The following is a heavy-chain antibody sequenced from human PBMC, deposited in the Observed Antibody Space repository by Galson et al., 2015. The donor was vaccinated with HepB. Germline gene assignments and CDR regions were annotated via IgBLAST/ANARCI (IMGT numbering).Heavy chain of an antibody. V-gene: IGHV4-39*07. Sequence: SETLSLTCTVSGGSISSSSYYWGWIRQPPGKGLEWIGSIYYSGSTYYNPSLKSRVTISVDTSKNQFSLKLSSVTAADTAVYYCARDNGDYPDWGQGTLVTVSS. D-gene: IGHD4-17*01. J-gene: IGHJ4*02. CDR1: GGSISSSSYY. CDR2: IYYSGST. CDR3: ARDNGDYPD.